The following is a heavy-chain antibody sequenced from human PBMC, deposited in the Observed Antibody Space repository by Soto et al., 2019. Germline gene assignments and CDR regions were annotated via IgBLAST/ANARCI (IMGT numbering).Heavy chain of an antibody. D-gene: IGHD1-20*01. CDR2: IYSGSST. Sequence: EVQLVETGGGLIQPGGSLRLSCAVSGFIVSGHYMTWVGQAPGKGLEWVSVIYSGSSTFSADSVRGRFTISRDNSKYTLELQMNCLRVEDTAVYCCARDRGCITEIRERRRPAAFDIWGQGALVTFSS. CDR3: ARDRGCITEIRERRRPAAFDI. J-gene: IGHJ3*02. V-gene: IGHV3-53*02. CDR1: GFIVSGHY.